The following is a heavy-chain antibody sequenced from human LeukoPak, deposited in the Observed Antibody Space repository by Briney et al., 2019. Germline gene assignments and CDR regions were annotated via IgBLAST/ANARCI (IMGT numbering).Heavy chain of an antibody. V-gene: IGHV3-7*03. CDR3: ARVGWELLNLHFDP. CDR2: IKKDGSQK. Sequence: GGSLRLSCVGSGFTFSDKWMSWVRQAPGKGPEWVASIKKDGSQKYYVDSVKGRFTISRDNAQNSLYLQMSSLRVEDTAIYSCARVGWELLNLHFDPWGQGTLVTVSS. D-gene: IGHD1-26*01. CDR1: GFTFSDKW. J-gene: IGHJ5*02.